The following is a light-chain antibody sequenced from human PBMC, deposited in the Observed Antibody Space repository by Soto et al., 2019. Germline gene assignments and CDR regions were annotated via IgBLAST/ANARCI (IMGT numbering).Light chain of an antibody. Sequence: QSVLTQPASVSGSPGQSIIISCTGTSSDVGSYNLVSWYQQHPGKAPKLMIYEGSKRPSGVSNRFSGSKSGNTASLTISGLQAEDEADYYCCSYAGSSTFNVVFGGGTKLTVL. J-gene: IGLJ2*01. CDR1: SSDVGSYNL. CDR3: CSYAGSSTFNVV. CDR2: EGS. V-gene: IGLV2-23*03.